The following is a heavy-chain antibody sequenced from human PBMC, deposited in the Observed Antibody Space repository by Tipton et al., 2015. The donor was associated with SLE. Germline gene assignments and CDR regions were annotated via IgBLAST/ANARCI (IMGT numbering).Heavy chain of an antibody. J-gene: IGHJ4*02. CDR1: GGSITSGSFY. V-gene: IGHV4-61*02. CDR2: MYTSGST. CDR3: ARGGVYHDYSGNFDY. Sequence: TLSLTCTVSGGSITSGSFYWNWIRQPAGKGLEWIGRMYTSGSTNYNPSLKSRVTISVDTSKNQFSLKLSSVTAADTAVYYCARGGVYHDYSGNFDYWGQGTLVTASS. D-gene: IGHD3-22*01.